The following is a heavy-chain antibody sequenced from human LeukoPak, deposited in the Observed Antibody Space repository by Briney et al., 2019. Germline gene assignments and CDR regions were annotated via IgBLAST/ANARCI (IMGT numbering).Heavy chain of an antibody. Sequence: PSETLSLTCTVSGGSISSYYWSWIRQPAGKGLEWIGRIYTSGSTNYNPSLKSRVTMSVDTSKNQFSLKLSSVTAADTAVYYCARDSGSSSWDYYFDYWGQGTLVTVSS. CDR2: IYTSGST. D-gene: IGHD6-13*01. CDR1: GGSISSYY. CDR3: ARDSGSSSWDYYFDY. J-gene: IGHJ4*02. V-gene: IGHV4-4*07.